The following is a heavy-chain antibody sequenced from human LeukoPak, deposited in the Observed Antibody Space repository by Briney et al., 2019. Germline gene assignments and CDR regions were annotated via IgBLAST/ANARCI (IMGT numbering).Heavy chain of an antibody. CDR2: IKEDGSEK. V-gene: IGHV3-7*03. D-gene: IGHD2-15*01. J-gene: IGHJ6*03. CDR1: GFTFSSYW. Sequence: GGSLRLSCAASGFTFSSYWMSWVRQAPGKGLEWVANIKEDGSEKYYVDFVKGRFTISRDNAKNSLYLQMNSLRAEDTAVYYCARDGPGFCSGSRCYYYYMDVWGKGTPVTVSS. CDR3: ARDGPGFCSGSRCYYYYMDV.